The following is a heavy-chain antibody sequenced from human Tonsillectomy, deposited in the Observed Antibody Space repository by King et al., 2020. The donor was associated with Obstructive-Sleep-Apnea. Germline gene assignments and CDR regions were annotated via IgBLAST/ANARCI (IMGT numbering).Heavy chain of an antibody. V-gene: IGHV3-30*18. CDR3: AKDGNYYDSRNWYFDL. J-gene: IGHJ2*01. CDR1: GFTFSSYG. CDR2: ISYDGSNK. D-gene: IGHD3-22*01. Sequence: VQLVESGGGVVQPGRSLRLSCAASGFTFSSYGMHWVRQAPGKGLEWVAVISYDGSNKYYADSVKGRFTISRDNSKNTLYLQMNSLRAEDTAVYYCAKDGNYYDSRNWYFDLWGRGTLVTVSS.